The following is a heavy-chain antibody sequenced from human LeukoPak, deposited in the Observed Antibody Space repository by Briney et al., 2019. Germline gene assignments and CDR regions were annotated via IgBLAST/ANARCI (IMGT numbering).Heavy chain of an antibody. CDR3: ARDSGYSYGYLY. CDR1: GFTFSSYA. V-gene: IGHV3-30-3*01. D-gene: IGHD5-18*01. J-gene: IGHJ4*02. Sequence: PGGSLRLSCAASGFTFSSYAMHWVRQAPGKGLEWVAVISYDGSNKYYADSVKGRFTISRDNSKNTLYLQMNSLRAEDTAVYYCARDSGYSYGYLYWGQGTLVTVSS. CDR2: ISYDGSNK.